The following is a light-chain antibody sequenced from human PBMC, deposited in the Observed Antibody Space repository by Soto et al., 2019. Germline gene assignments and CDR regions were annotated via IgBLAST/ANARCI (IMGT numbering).Light chain of an antibody. V-gene: IGLV2-14*01. CDR3: SSYTSSSTVV. Sequence: QSALTQPASVSGSPGQSITISCTGTSSDFGGYNYVSWYQQHPGKAPKLMIYEVSNRPSGVSNRFSGSKSDNTASLPISGLQAEDEADYYCSSYTSSSTVVFGGGTKLTVL. J-gene: IGLJ2*01. CDR1: SSDFGGYNY. CDR2: EVS.